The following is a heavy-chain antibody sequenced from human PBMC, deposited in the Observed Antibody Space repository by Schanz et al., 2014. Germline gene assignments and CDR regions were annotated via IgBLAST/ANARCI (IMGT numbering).Heavy chain of an antibody. Sequence: EVQLVESGGGLVQPGGSLRLSCAASGFTFSNHALSWVRQAPGKGLEWVSGIGGSGDSTHYADSVKGRFTISRDNSKNTLYLLMNSLRAEDTAVYYCAYYDVLTGFDYWGQGTQVTVSS. J-gene: IGHJ4*02. CDR2: IGGSGDST. D-gene: IGHD3-9*01. CDR1: GFTFSNHA. CDR3: AYYDVLTGFDY. V-gene: IGHV3-23*04.